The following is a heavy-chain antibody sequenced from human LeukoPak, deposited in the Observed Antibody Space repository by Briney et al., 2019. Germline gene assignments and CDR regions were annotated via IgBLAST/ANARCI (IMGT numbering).Heavy chain of an antibody. CDR2: IIPIFGTA. D-gene: IGHD3-22*01. CDR3: EGEFSYDSSGFYYLN. CDR1: GGTFRTYA. J-gene: IGHJ4*02. V-gene: IGHV1-69*05. Sequence: GASVKVSCKASGGTFRTYAISWVRQALGQGLEWMGGIIPIFGTANFAQKFQGRVTITNDESTRTAYMELSSLRSEDTAVYYCEGEFSYDSSGFYYLNWGQGTLVTVSS.